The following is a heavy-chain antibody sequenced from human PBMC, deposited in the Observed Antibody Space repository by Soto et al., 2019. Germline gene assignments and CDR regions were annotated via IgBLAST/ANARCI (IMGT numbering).Heavy chain of an antibody. CDR3: ARDTLERYDYVWGSYRYDY. D-gene: IGHD3-16*02. Sequence: SVKVSCKASGGTFSSYAISWVRQAPGQGLEWMGGIIPIFGTANYAQKFQGRVTITADESTSTAYMELSGLRSEDTAVYYCARDTLERYDYVWGSYRYDYWGQGTLVTVSS. CDR2: IIPIFGTA. V-gene: IGHV1-69*13. J-gene: IGHJ4*02. CDR1: GGTFSSYA.